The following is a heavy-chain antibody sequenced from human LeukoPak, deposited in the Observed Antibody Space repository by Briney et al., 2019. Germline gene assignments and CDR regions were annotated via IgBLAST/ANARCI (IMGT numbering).Heavy chain of an antibody. Sequence: SDTLSLTCTVSGGSISRYYWSWIRQPPGKGLEWIGEINHSGSTNYNPSLKSRVTISVDTSKNQFSLKLSSVTAADTAVYYCARGRGPRYCSSTSCPIRLNYYYGMDVWGQGTTVTVSS. J-gene: IGHJ6*02. V-gene: IGHV4-34*01. D-gene: IGHD2-2*01. CDR1: GGSISRYY. CDR3: ARGRGPRYCSSTSCPIRLNYYYGMDV. CDR2: INHSGST.